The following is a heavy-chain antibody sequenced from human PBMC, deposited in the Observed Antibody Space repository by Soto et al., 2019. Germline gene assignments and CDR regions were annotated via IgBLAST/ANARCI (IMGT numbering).Heavy chain of an antibody. V-gene: IGHV3-33*01. Sequence: QEHLVESGGGVVQPGRSLRLSCAASGSIFSGYGMHWVRQAPGKGLEWVAVIWYDGSNQYYADSVKGRFTISRDNSKSFLYQQMDRVRAEATAVYFCGREGNGGNAFRGFCDYWGQGTLVTVSS. J-gene: IGHJ4*02. D-gene: IGHD2-8*01. CDR2: IWYDGSNQ. CDR1: GSIFSGYG. CDR3: GREGNGGNAFRGFCDY.